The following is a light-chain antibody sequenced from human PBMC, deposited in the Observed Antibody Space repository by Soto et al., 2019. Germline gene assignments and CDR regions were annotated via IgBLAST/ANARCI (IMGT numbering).Light chain of an antibody. J-gene: IGLJ3*02. CDR2: EVS. Sequence: QSALTQPPSASGSPGQSVTISCTGTSSDVGAYNLVSWYQQHPGKAPKLMISEVSKRPSGVPDRFSGSKSGNTASLTVSGLQADDEADYFCIAHAGGNHWGVFGGGTKLTVL. CDR3: IAHAGGNHWGV. CDR1: SSDVGAYNL. V-gene: IGLV2-8*01.